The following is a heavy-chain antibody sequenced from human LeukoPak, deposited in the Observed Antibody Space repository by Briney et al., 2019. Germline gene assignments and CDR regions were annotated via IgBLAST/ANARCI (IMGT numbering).Heavy chain of an antibody. D-gene: IGHD3-22*01. J-gene: IGHJ4*02. V-gene: IGHV1-69*13. CDR2: IIPIFGTA. Sequence: SVKVSCKASGGTFSSYAISWVRQAPGQGLEWMGGIIPIFGTANCAQKFQGRVTITADESTSTAYMELSSLRSEDTAVYYCASTGYPYYYDSSGYSFDYWGQGTLVTVSS. CDR3: ASTGYPYYYDSSGYSFDY. CDR1: GGTFSSYA.